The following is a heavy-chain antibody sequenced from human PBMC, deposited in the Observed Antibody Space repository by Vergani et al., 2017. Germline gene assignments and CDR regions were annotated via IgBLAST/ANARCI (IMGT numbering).Heavy chain of an antibody. J-gene: IGHJ2*01. Sequence: QVQLVQSGAEVKKPGSSVKVSCKASGGTFSSYAISWVRQAPGQGLEWMGGIIPIFGTANYAQKFQGRVTITADESTSTAYMELSSLRSEDTAVYYCARDPSPYYYDSSGYYFPYWYFDLWGRGTLVTVSS. D-gene: IGHD3-22*01. CDR3: ARDPSPYYYDSSGYYFPYWYFDL. V-gene: IGHV1-69*13. CDR1: GGTFSSYA. CDR2: IIPIFGTA.